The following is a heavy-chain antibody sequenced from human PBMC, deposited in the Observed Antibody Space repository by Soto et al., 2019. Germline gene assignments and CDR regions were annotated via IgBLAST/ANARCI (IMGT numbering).Heavy chain of an antibody. V-gene: IGHV3-33*01. J-gene: IGHJ6*02. CDR3: ARDQRYSSSLDQTGMVGRNSGAYYYYGMDV. Sequence: GGSLRLSCAASGFTFSSYGMHWVRQAPGKGLEWVAVIWYDGSNKYYADSVKGRFTISRDNSKNTLYLQMNSLRAEDTAVYYCARDQRYSSSLDQTGMVGRNSGAYYYYGMDVWGQGTTVTVSS. CDR2: IWYDGSNK. D-gene: IGHD6-6*01. CDR1: GFTFSSYG.